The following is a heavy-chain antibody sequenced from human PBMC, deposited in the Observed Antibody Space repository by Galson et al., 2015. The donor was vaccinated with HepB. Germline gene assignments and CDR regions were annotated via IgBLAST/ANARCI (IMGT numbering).Heavy chain of an antibody. CDR2: ISYDGSDK. CDR3: ATVVTATHYYYYGMDV. Sequence: SLRLSCAASGFTFSTYGMHWVRQAPGKGLEWVAVISYDGSDKYFADSVKGRFTISRDNSKNTLYLQVNSLRAEDTAVYYCATVVTATHYYYYGMDVCGQGTTVTVSS. V-gene: IGHV3-30*03. J-gene: IGHJ6*02. D-gene: IGHD2-21*02. CDR1: GFTFSTYG.